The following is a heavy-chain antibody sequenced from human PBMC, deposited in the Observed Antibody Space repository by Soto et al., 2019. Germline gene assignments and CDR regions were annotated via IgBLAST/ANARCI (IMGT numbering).Heavy chain of an antibody. D-gene: IGHD3-3*01. CDR3: ARGGGRFLEWFFYYYYGMDV. Sequence: SETLSLTCAVYGGSFSGYYWSWIRQPPGKGLEWIGEINHSGSTNYNPSLKSRVTISVDTSKNQFSLKLSSVTAADTAVYYCARGGGRFLEWFFYYYYGMDVWGQGTTVTVSS. CDR2: INHSGST. J-gene: IGHJ6*02. V-gene: IGHV4-34*01. CDR1: GGSFSGYY.